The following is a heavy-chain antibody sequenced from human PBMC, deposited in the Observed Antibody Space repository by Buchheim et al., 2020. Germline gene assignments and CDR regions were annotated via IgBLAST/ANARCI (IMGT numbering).Heavy chain of an antibody. J-gene: IGHJ4*02. CDR1: GGSLSTYY. CDR3: ARGKSRTGWYSGDY. CDR2: INHSGST. D-gene: IGHD6-19*01. V-gene: IGHV4-34*02. Sequence: QVQLQQWGAGLLKPSETLSLTCAVHGGSLSTYYWSWIRQPPGKGLEWIGEINHSGSTKYNPSLNRRVTILVDPSKNQFSLRLSSVTAADTAVYYCARGKSRTGWYSGDYWGQGTL.